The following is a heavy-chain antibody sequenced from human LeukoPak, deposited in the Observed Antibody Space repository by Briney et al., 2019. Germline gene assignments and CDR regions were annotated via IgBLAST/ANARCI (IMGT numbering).Heavy chain of an antibody. Sequence: SETLSLTCTVSGGSISTYYWSWIRQPAGKGLEWIGRIYTSGTTNYNPSLKSRVTISVDKSKDQFSLKLSSVTAADTAVYYCAREARLAADGKDLYYYYYMDVWGQGTTVTVSS. D-gene: IGHD6-13*01. CDR2: IYTSGTT. CDR3: AREARLAADGKDLYYYYYMDV. CDR1: GGSISTYY. V-gene: IGHV4-4*07. J-gene: IGHJ6*03.